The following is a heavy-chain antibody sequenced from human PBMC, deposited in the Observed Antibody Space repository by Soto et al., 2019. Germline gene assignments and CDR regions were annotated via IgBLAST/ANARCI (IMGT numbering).Heavy chain of an antibody. CDR1: GFSLRTSGMC. Sequence: SGPTLVNPTQTLTLTCTFSGFSLRTSGMCVSWIRQPPGKALEWLALVDWDDDKYYNTSLKTRLTISRDTSKNQVVLTMTNMDPVDTATYYCERRAAYSSSYFFDYWGQGSLVTVSS. CDR2: VDWDDDK. CDR3: ERRAAYSSSYFFDY. V-gene: IGHV2-70*12. J-gene: IGHJ4*02. D-gene: IGHD6-6*01.